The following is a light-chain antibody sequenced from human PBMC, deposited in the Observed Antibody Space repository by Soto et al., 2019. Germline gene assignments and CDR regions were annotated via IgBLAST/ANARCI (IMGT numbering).Light chain of an antibody. V-gene: IGKV3-20*01. CDR3: QQCYNSPWT. Sequence: VWSQSPTILSLSPGERATLSCRATHNVPSSYFAWYQQKAGKPPKLLIYATSSMDSGIPDRFSGSGSGTDFTLTISRLEPEDFAAYYCQQCYNSPWTFGQGTKVDIK. CDR1: HNVPSSY. J-gene: IGKJ1*01. CDR2: ATS.